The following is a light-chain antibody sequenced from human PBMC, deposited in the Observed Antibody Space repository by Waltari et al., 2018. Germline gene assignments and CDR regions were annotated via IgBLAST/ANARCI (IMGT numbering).Light chain of an antibody. V-gene: IGKV4-1*01. CDR1: QSVLYSSNNKNY. Sequence: DIVMTPSPDSLAVSLGERATSNCKSSQSVLYSSNNKNYLAWYQQKPGQPPKLLIYWASTRESGVPDRFSGSGSGTDFTLTISSLQAEDVAVYYCQQYYSTPQTFGQGTKVEIK. J-gene: IGKJ1*01. CDR3: QQYYSTPQT. CDR2: WAS.